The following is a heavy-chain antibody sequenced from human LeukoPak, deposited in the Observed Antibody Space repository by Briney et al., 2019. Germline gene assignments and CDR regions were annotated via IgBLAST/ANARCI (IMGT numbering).Heavy chain of an antibody. Sequence: PGGSLRLSCAASGFTFSSYEMNWVRQAPGKGLEWVSYISSSGSTIYYADSVKGRFTISRDNAKNSLYLQMNSLRADDTAVYYCAREVMVVAATTFWYFDLWGRGTLVTVSS. V-gene: IGHV3-48*03. J-gene: IGHJ2*01. CDR1: GFTFSSYE. CDR2: ISSSGSTI. D-gene: IGHD2-15*01. CDR3: AREVMVVAATTFWYFDL.